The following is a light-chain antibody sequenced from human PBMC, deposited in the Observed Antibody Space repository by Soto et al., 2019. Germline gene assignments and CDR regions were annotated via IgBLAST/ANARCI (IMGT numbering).Light chain of an antibody. Sequence: EIVMTQSPATLSVSPGERATLSCRASQSVSSNLAWYQQKPGQAPRLLIYGASTRATGNPARLSGCGSGTDFTLTISSLQSEDFAVFYCQQYDNWPITFSQGTRLEIK. CDR3: QQYDNWPIT. CDR2: GAS. V-gene: IGKV3-15*01. CDR1: QSVSSN. J-gene: IGKJ5*01.